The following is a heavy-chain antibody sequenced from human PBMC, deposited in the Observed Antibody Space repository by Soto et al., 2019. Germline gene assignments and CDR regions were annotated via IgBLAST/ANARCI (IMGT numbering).Heavy chain of an antibody. CDR2: ISGSGDST. CDR3: ARRGSGSDYDH. J-gene: IGHJ5*02. D-gene: IGHD1-26*01. Sequence: EVQLLESGGGLVQPGGSLRLSCAASGFTFSSYAMRWVRQAPGKGLEWVSAISGSGDSTYYADSVKGRFTISRDNSKNTLYLQMNSLRAEDTAVYYCARRGSGSDYDHWGQGTLVTVSS. CDR1: GFTFSSYA. V-gene: IGHV3-23*01.